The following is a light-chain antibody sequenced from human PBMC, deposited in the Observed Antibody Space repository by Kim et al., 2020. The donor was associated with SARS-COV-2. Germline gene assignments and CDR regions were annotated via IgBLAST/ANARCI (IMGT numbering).Light chain of an antibody. Sequence: VSPGQTASITCSGDKLGDKYACWYQQKPGQSPVWVIYQDSKRPSGIPERFSGSNSGNTATLTISGTQAMDEADYYCQAWDSSKGVFGGGTQLTVL. CDR2: QDS. CDR3: QAWDSSKGV. V-gene: IGLV3-1*01. CDR1: KLGDKY. J-gene: IGLJ3*02.